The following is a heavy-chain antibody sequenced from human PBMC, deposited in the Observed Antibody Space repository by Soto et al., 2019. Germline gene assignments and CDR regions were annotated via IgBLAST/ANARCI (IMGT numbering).Heavy chain of an antibody. CDR1: GYTFTTYD. D-gene: IGHD4-4*01. CDR3: ARVRKDYSSHYDYAMEV. V-gene: IGHV1-8*01. Sequence: ASVKVSCKASGYTFTTYDINWVRQATGQGLEWMGWMNPNSANTGYAQKFQGRVTMTRDTSISTAYMELNSLRSEDTAVYYCARVRKDYSSHYDYAMEVWGKGTKVTVSS. CDR2: MNPNSANT. J-gene: IGHJ6*04.